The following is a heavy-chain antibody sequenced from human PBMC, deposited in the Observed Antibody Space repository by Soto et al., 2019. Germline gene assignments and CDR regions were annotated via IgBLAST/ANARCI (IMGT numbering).Heavy chain of an antibody. J-gene: IGHJ4*02. CDR1: EVTFRIYA. D-gene: IGHD6-19*01. V-gene: IGHV3-23*01. CDR2: ISGSGNTT. CDR3: AKSKYSSGYYMGFPIPYLDY. Sequence: GGSLRLSCAASEVTFRIYAMNWVRQAPGKGLEWVSTISGSGNTTFYADSVKGRFTISRDNSKNTLYLQMNTLRAEDTAVYYCAKSKYSSGYYMGFPIPYLDYWGQGTLVTVSS.